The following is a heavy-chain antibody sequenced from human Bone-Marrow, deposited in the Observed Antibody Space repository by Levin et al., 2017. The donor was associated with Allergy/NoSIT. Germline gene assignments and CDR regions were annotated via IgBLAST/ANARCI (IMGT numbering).Heavy chain of an antibody. V-gene: IGHV5-51*01. CDR1: GFDFTTFW. CDR2: IYVGDSDT. CDR3: ARLPRIAAAGKYYYYGMDV. Sequence: SGGSLRLSCKGSGFDFTTFWIGWVRQMPGKGLEWMGFIYVGDSDTTYSPSFQGQVTISADRSISTAYLQWSSLKASDSAIYYCARLPRIAAAGKYYYYGMDVWGQGTTLTVSS. D-gene: IGHD6-13*01. J-gene: IGHJ6*02.